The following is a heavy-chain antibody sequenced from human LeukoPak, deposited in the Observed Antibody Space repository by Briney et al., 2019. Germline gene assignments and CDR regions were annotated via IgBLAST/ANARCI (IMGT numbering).Heavy chain of an antibody. CDR2: MNPNSGNT. Sequence: ASVKVSCKASGYAFTSYDINWVRQATGQGLEWMGWMNPNSGNTGYAQKFQGRVTITADESTSTAYMELSSLRSEDTAVYYCARDRGYSYAKKSSEYYYMDVWGKGTTVTISS. V-gene: IGHV1-8*03. CDR1: GYAFTSYD. D-gene: IGHD5-18*01. J-gene: IGHJ6*03. CDR3: ARDRGYSYAKKSSEYYYMDV.